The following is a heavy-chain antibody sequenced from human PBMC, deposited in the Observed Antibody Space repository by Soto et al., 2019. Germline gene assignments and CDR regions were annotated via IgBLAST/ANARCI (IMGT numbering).Heavy chain of an antibody. CDR1: GFTFSSYG. CDR3: AKVELSIAVAGNYYYGMDV. J-gene: IGHJ6*02. CDR2: ISYDGSNK. Sequence: QVQLVESGGGVVQPGRSLRLSCAASGFTFSSYGMHWVRQAPGKGLEWVAVISYDGSNKYYADSVKGRFTISRDNSKNTLYLQMNSLRAEDTAVYYCAKVELSIAVAGNYYYGMDVWGQGTTVTVSS. V-gene: IGHV3-30*18. D-gene: IGHD6-19*01.